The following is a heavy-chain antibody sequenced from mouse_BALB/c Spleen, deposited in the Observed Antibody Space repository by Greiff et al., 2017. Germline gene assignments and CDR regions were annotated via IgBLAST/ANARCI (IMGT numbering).Heavy chain of an antibody. V-gene: IGHV5-4*02. CDR2: ISDGGSYT. CDR3: ASYDYAMDY. CDR1: GFTFSDYY. J-gene: IGHJ4*01. D-gene: IGHD2-12*01. Sequence: DVMLVESGGGLVKPGGSLKLSCAASGFTFSDYYMYWVRQTPEKRLEWVATISDGGSYTYYPDSVKGRFTISRDNAKNNLYLQMSSLKSEDTAMYYCASYDYAMDYWGQGTSVTVSS.